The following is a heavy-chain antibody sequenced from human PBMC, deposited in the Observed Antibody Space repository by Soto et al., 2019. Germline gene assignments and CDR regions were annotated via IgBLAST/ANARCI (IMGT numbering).Heavy chain of an antibody. CDR2: IIPIFGTA. CDR3: ARAQVWVSVAVVPAPYGMDV. D-gene: IGHD2-2*01. V-gene: IGHV1-69*13. J-gene: IGHJ6*02. Sequence: ASVKVSCKASGGTFSSYAISWVRQAPGQGLEWMGGIIPIFGTANYAQKFQGRVTITADESTSTAYMELSSLRSEDTAVYYCARAQVWVSVAVVPAPYGMDVWGQGTTVTVSS. CDR1: GGTFSSYA.